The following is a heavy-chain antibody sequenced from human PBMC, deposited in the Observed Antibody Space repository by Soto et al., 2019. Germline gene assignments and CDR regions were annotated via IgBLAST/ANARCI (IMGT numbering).Heavy chain of an antibody. J-gene: IGHJ6*02. Sequence: GASVKVSCKASGYTFTSYGISWVRQAPGQGLEWMGWISAYNGNTNYAQKLQGRVTMTTDTSTSTAYMELRSLRSDDTAVYYCARAKNYDFWIGYPTASGMDVWGQGTTVTVSS. CDR2: ISAYNGNT. CDR1: GYTFTSYG. V-gene: IGHV1-18*01. D-gene: IGHD3-3*01. CDR3: ARAKNYDFWIGYPTASGMDV.